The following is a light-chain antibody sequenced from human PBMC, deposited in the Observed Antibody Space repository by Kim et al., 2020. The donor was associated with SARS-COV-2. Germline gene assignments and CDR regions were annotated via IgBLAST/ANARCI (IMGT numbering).Light chain of an antibody. CDR1: GSHVDCYSH. CDR3: SSYTSTNTLV. CDR2: DVT. J-gene: IGLJ2*01. V-gene: IGLV2-14*04. Sequence: SITPSPTLSGSHVDCYSHVSWHQQYPGKAPKIMIYDVTTLPSVVSNRFSGSKSVNTASLTISGLQAEDEADYYCSSYTSTNTLVFGGGTQLTVL.